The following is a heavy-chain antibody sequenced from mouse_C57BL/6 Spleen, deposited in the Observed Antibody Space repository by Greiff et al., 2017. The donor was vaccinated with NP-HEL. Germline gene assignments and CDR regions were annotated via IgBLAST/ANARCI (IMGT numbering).Heavy chain of an antibody. J-gene: IGHJ3*01. D-gene: IGHD3-2*02. V-gene: IGHV1-52*01. CDR1: GYTFTSYW. Sequence: VQLQQPGAELVRPGSSVKLSCKASGYTFTSYWMHWVKQRPIQGLEWIGNIDPSDSETHYNQKFKDKATLTVDKSSSTAYMQLSSLTSEDSAVYYCAREGDSSGYRFAYWGQGTLVTVSA. CDR2: IDPSDSET. CDR3: AREGDSSGYRFAY.